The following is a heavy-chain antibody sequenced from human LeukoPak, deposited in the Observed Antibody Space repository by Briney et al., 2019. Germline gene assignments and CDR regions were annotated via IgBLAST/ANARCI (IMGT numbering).Heavy chain of an antibody. CDR3: ARDPMVRGVIPYYFDY. D-gene: IGHD3-10*01. V-gene: IGHV3-30*02. J-gene: IGHJ4*02. Sequence: GGSLRLSCAASGFTFSSYGMHWVRQAPGKGLEWVAFIRYDRSNEYYADSVKGRFTISRDNSKNTLYLQMNSLRAEDTAVYYCARDPMVRGVIPYYFDYWGQGTLVTVSS. CDR1: GFTFSSYG. CDR2: IRYDRSNE.